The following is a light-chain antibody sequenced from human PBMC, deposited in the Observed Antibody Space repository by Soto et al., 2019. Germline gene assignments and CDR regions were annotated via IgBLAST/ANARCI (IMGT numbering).Light chain of an antibody. CDR2: AAS. V-gene: IGKV1-39*01. CDR1: QSISNY. Sequence: DIQMTQSPSSLSASVGDRVTITCRASQSISNYLNWYQQKPGKAPRLLIYAASSLQSGVPSRFSASGSGTDFTLTISSLQPEDFATYYCQQSYSTPETFGQGTKVEIK. CDR3: QQSYSTPET. J-gene: IGKJ1*01.